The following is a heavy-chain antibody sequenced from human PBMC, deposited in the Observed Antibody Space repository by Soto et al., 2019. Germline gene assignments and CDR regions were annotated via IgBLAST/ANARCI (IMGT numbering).Heavy chain of an antibody. V-gene: IGHV4-59*01. CDR3: ARKDIVASMDV. J-gene: IGHJ6*02. Sequence: SETLSLTCTVSGGSISSYYWSWIRQPPGKGLEWIGYIYYSGSTNYNPSLKSRVTISVDTSKNQFSLKLSSVTAADTAVYYCARKDIVASMDVWGQGTTVTVSS. CDR2: IYYSGST. D-gene: IGHD5-12*01. CDR1: GGSISSYY.